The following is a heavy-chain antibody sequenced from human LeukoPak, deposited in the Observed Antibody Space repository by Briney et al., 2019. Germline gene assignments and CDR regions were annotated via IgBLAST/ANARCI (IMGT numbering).Heavy chain of an antibody. Sequence: NPSETLSLTCTVSGVSISSSSYYWGWIRQPPGKGLEWIGSIYYSGSTYYNPSLKSRVTISVDTSKNQFSLKLSSVTAADTAVYYCARKVGVAVAGKRWFDPWGQGTLVTVSS. D-gene: IGHD6-19*01. CDR2: IYYSGST. J-gene: IGHJ5*02. CDR1: GVSISSSSYY. CDR3: ARKVGVAVAGKRWFDP. V-gene: IGHV4-39*01.